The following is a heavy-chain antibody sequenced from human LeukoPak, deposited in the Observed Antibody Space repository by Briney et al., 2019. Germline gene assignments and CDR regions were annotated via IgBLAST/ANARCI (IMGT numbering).Heavy chain of an antibody. Sequence: GGSLRLSCAASGFTFSDYYMSWFRQAPGKGLEGVSSIISSGSTIYYADSVKGRFNISRDNAKNSLYLQMNSLRAEDTAVYYCERLNYDILTGFYPFRYYYYGMDVWGQGTTVTVSS. CDR3: ERLNYDILTGFYPFRYYYYGMDV. J-gene: IGHJ6*02. V-gene: IGHV3-11*01. CDR2: IISSGSTI. CDR1: GFTFSDYY. D-gene: IGHD3-9*01.